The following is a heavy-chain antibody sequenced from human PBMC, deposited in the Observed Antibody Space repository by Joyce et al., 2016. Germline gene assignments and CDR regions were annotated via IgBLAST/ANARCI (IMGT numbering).Heavy chain of an antibody. Sequence: QVQLQESGPGVARPSETLSLTCVVSGYSISSGYYWGWIRQPPGKGLEWIGITYHSGTTFYNPSLKSRVTILVDTAKNQFSLELTSVTAADTAVYYCARVRRVGGGYFLGQGTLVTVSS. V-gene: IGHV4-38-2*01. CDR1: GYSISSGYY. J-gene: IGHJ4*02. CDR3: ARVRRVGGGYF. D-gene: IGHD1-26*01. CDR2: TYHSGTT.